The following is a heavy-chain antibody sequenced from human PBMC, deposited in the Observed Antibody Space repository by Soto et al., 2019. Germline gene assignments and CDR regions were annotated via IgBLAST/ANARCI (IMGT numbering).Heavy chain of an antibody. V-gene: IGHV4-59*01. CDR2: IYYSGST. D-gene: IGHD6-13*01. CDR1: GGSISSYY. CDR3: ARARYSSSWPITESYFDY. Sequence: SETLSLTCTVSGGSISSYYWSWIRQPPGKGLEWIGYIYYSGSTNYNPSLKSRVTISVDTSKNQFSLKLSSVTAADTAVYYCARARYSSSWPITESYFDYWGQGTLVTVSS. J-gene: IGHJ4*02.